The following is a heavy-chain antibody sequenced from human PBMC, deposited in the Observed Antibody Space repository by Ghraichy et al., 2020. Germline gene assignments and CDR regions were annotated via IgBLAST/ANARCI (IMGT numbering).Heavy chain of an antibody. V-gene: IGHV4-31*03. CDR2: IYYRGNT. CDR3: ARRRHGILTGGRGLFDF. D-gene: IGHD3-9*01. Sequence: SETLSLTCTVSGGSINSEDYYWSWIRQHPGKGLEWIGYIYYRGNTYYNPSLESRGTISIDTSENQFSLKLTSVTAADTAVYYCARRRHGILTGGRGLFDFWGQGILVTVSS. J-gene: IGHJ4*02. CDR1: GGSINSEDYY.